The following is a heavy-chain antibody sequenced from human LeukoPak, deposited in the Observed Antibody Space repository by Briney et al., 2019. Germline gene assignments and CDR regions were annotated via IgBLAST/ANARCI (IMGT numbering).Heavy chain of an antibody. CDR2: ISGSGGST. D-gene: IGHD6-19*01. Sequence: PGGSLRLSCAASGFTFSNYAMSGVRQAPGKGLEWVSAISGSGGSTFYTDSVKGWFTISRDNSKNMLYLQMNSLRAEDTAVYYCAKSSSGWYSFDYWGQGTLVTVSS. CDR1: GFTFSNYA. J-gene: IGHJ4*02. CDR3: AKSSSGWYSFDY. V-gene: IGHV3-23*01.